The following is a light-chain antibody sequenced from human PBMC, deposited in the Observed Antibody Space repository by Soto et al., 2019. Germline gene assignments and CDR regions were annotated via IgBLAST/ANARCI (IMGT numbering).Light chain of an antibody. J-gene: IGLJ1*01. Sequence: QSVLTQPXXVSXXXXXRXXXXXXXXRSNXXAXXXVHXXQQLXGTAXXLLIHGDSNRPSGVXDRFSGSKSGTSASLAITGLQAEDEADYYCQSYDSSLSVLYVFGTGTKLTVL. CDR3: QSYDSSLSVLYV. V-gene: IGLV1-40*01. CDR2: GDS. CDR1: RSNXXAXXX.